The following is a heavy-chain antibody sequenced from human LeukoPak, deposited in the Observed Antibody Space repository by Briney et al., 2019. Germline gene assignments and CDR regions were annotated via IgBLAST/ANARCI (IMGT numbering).Heavy chain of an antibody. CDR2: ISYDGSNK. CDR3: AGSMVRGVIGFHFDY. D-gene: IGHD3-10*01. Sequence: GGSLRLSCAASGFTFSSYAMHWVRQAPGKGLEWVAVISYDGSNKYYADSVKGRFTISRDNSKNTLYLQMNSLRAEDTAVYYCAGSMVRGVIGFHFDYWGQGTLVTVSS. V-gene: IGHV3-30-3*01. CDR1: GFTFSSYA. J-gene: IGHJ4*02.